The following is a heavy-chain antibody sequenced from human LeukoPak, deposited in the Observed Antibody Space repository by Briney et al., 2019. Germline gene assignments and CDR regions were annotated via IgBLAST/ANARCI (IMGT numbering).Heavy chain of an antibody. V-gene: IGHV4-34*01. D-gene: IGHD3-22*01. CDR1: GGSFSGYY. CDR3: ASAGSIYYDSSGYYFLALNFDY. CDR2: IYHSGST. Sequence: PSETLSLTCAVYGGSFSGYYWSWIRQPPGKGLEWIGSIYHSGSTYYNPSLKSRVTISVDTSKNQFSLKLSSVTAADTAVYYCASAGSIYYDSSGYYFLALNFDYWGQGTLVTVSS. J-gene: IGHJ4*02.